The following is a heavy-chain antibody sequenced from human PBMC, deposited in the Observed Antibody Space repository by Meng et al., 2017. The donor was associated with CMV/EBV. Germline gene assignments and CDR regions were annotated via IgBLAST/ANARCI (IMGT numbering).Heavy chain of an antibody. J-gene: IGHJ6*02. CDR1: GFTFSSYA. D-gene: IGHD2-2*01. Sequence: GESLKTSRAASGFTFSSYAMHWVRQAPGKGLEWVAVVWYDGSNKYYADSVKGRFTISRDNSKNTLYLQMNSLRAEDTGVYYCAKNLVVPVATPYYYYGMDVWGQGATVTVSS. CDR3: AKNLVVPVATPYYYYGMDV. V-gene: IGHV3-33*06. CDR2: VWYDGSNK.